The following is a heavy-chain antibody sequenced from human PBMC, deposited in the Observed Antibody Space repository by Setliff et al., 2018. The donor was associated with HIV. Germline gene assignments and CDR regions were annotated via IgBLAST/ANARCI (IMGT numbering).Heavy chain of an antibody. Sequence: GGSLRLSCAASGFTFSNAWMSWVRQAPGKAREWVSGISGSGGTTYYADSVKGRFTISRDNSKNTLYLQMNSLKTEDTAIYYCTTKPPAADFQHWGQGTLVTVSS. CDR1: GFTFSNAW. J-gene: IGHJ1*01. CDR3: TTKPPAADFQH. D-gene: IGHD2-2*01. V-gene: IGHV3-23*01. CDR2: ISGSGGTT.